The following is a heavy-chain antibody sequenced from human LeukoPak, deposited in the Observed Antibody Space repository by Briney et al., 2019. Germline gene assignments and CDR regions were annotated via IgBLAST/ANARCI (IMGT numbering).Heavy chain of an antibody. CDR2: IYPDDSDT. CDR3: ARRMTGTTRAFDY. D-gene: IGHD1-1*01. Sequence: GESLKISCKGSGNSFTTYWIGWVRQMPGNGLEWMGIIYPDDSDTRYSPSFQGQVTISADKSISTAYLQWSSLKTSDTAMYYCARRMTGTTRAFDYWGQGTLVTVSS. CDR1: GNSFTTYW. V-gene: IGHV5-51*01. J-gene: IGHJ4*02.